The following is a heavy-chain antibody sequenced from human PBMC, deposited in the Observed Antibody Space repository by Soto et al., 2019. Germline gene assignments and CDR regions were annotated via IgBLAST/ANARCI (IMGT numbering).Heavy chain of an antibody. CDR2: IKSKTDGGTT. J-gene: IGHJ3*02. V-gene: IGHV3-15*01. CDR3: TTDYPLKQRWSPAGDAFDI. D-gene: IGHD2-15*01. Sequence: GGSLRLSCAASGFTFSNAWMSWVRQAPGKGLEWVGRIKSKTDGGTTDYAAPVKGRFTISRDDSKNTLYLQMNSLKTEDTAVYYCTTDYPLKQRWSPAGDAFDIWGQGTMVTVSS. CDR1: GFTFSNAW.